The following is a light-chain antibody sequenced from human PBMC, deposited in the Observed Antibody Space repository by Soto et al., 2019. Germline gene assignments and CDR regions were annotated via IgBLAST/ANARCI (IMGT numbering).Light chain of an antibody. V-gene: IGKV3-20*01. CDR3: QQFSSYPLT. CDR1: QTVRNNY. Sequence: EFVLTQSPGTLSLSPGERATLSCRASQTVRNNYLAWYQQKPGQAPRLLIYDASSRATGIPDRFSGGGSGTDFTLTISRLEPEDFAVYYCQQFSSYPLTF. CDR2: DAS. J-gene: IGKJ4*01.